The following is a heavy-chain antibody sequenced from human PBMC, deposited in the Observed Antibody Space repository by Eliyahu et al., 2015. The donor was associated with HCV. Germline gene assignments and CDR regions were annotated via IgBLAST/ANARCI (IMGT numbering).Heavy chain of an antibody. V-gene: IGHV4-39*07. CDR2: IYXSGST. CDR1: GGSISSXSXX. J-gene: IGHJ6*02. Sequence: QLQLQESGPGLVKPSEXLSLTCTVSGGSISSXSXXXXXXRQPPGKGLEWVGSIYXSGSTYYNPSLKSRVTISVDTSKNQFSLKLSSVTAADTAVYYCARDQAYYDFWSGPYYYYGMDVWGQGTTVTVSS. D-gene: IGHD3-3*01. CDR3: ARDQAYYDFWSGPYYYYGMDV.